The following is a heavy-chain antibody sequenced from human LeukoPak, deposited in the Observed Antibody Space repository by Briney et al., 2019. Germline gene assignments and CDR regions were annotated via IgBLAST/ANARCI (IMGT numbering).Heavy chain of an antibody. Sequence: PSETLSLTCNVSGGTISSYYWSWIRQPPGKGLEWIGYIYTSGSTNYNPSRKSRVTITVDTAKSHFSMKLSSVTAADTAVYYCARDVGYYFFSLDYWGQGTLVTVSS. D-gene: IGHD2/OR15-2a*01. CDR3: ARDVGYYFFSLDY. CDR1: GGTISSYY. V-gene: IGHV4-4*09. CDR2: IYTSGST. J-gene: IGHJ4*02.